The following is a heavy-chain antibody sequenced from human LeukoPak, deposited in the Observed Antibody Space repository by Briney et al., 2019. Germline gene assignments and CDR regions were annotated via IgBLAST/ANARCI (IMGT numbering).Heavy chain of an antibody. J-gene: IGHJ4*02. CDR1: GFTFSNYW. V-gene: IGHV3-7*05. CDR3: ARDGSYSYY. D-gene: IGHD3-10*01. Sequence: GGSLRLSCAASGFTFSNYWMSWVRQAPGKGLEWVANIKEDGSEKYYVDSVKGRFTISRDNAKNSLYLQMNSLIAEDTAVYYCARDGSYSYYWGQGTLVTVSS. CDR2: IKEDGSEK.